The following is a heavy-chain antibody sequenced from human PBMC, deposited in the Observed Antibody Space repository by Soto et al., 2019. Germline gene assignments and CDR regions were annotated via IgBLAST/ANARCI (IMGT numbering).Heavy chain of an antibody. Sequence: GGSLRLSCAASGFTFSSYAMSWVRQAPGKGLEWVSAISGSGGSTYYADSVKGRFTISRDNSKNTLYLQMNSLRAEDTAVYYCAKDNAKYSSGWYGGWFDPWGQGTLVTVSS. CDR3: AKDNAKYSSGWYGGWFDP. CDR1: GFTFSSYA. D-gene: IGHD6-19*01. J-gene: IGHJ5*02. V-gene: IGHV3-23*01. CDR2: ISGSGGST.